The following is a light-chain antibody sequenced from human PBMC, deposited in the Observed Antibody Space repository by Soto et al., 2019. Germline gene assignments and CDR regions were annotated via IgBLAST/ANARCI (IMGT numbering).Light chain of an antibody. CDR2: EVS. J-gene: IGLJ2*01. V-gene: IGLV2-14*01. CDR1: SSDVGGYNY. CDR3: SSYTSSSTLL. Sequence: QSVLTQPASVSGSLGQSITISCTGTSSDVGGYNYVSWYQQHPGKAPKLMIYEVSNRPSGVSNRFSGSKSGNTASLTISGLQAEDEADYYCSSYTSSSTLLFGGGTKLTVL.